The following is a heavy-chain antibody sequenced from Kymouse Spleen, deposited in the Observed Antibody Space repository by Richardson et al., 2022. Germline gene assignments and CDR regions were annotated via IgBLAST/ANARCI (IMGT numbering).Heavy chain of an antibody. CDR2: ISWNSGSI. J-gene: IGHJ3*02. CDR1: GFTFDDYA. CDR3: AKDKKYSSSSAAFDI. V-gene: IGHV3-9*01. Sequence: EVQLVESGGGLVQPGRSLRLSCAASGFTFDDYAMHWVRQAPGKGLEWVSGISWNSGSIGYADSVKGRFTISRDNAKNSLYLQMNSLRAEDTALYYCAKDKKYSSSSAAFDIWGQGTMVTVSS. D-gene: IGHD6-6*01.